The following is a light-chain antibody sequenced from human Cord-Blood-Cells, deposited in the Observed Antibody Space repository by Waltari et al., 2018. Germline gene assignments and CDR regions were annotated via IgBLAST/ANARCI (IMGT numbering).Light chain of an antibody. CDR3: AAWDDSLNGYV. CDR2: SNN. V-gene: IGLV1-44*01. Sequence: QSVLTQPPSASGTPGQRVTISCSVSSPTIGRNTVNCYQQLPGTAPKLLIYSNNQRPSGVPDRFSGSKSGSSASLAISVLQSEDEADYYCAAWDDSLNGYVFGTGTKVTVL. CDR1: SPTIGRNT. J-gene: IGLJ1*01.